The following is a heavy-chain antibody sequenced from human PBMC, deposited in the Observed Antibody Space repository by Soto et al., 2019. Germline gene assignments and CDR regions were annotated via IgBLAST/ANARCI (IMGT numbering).Heavy chain of an antibody. CDR3: ARADCSSNTCYFYYGMDV. CDR1: GYTLTSYA. CDR2: INGANGNT. D-gene: IGHD2-2*01. V-gene: IGHV1-3*01. J-gene: IGHJ6*02. Sequence: VASVKVSCKASGYTLTSYAMHWVRQAPGQRLEWMGWINGANGNTKFSQRFQGRVTITRDTSASTDYMELSSLTSEDTAVYYCARADCSSNTCYFYYGMDVWGQGTTVTVSS.